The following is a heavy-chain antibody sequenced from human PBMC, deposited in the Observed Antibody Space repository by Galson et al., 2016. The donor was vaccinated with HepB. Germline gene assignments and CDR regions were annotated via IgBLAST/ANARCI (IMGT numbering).Heavy chain of an antibody. D-gene: IGHD5/OR15-5a*01. CDR3: ARHVSPIDGFDM. V-gene: IGHV4-39*01. Sequence: TLSLTCSVSYGSITTGNHYWDWIRQSPGKGLEWIGSVYYTGDSYYSPSLKSRVTISVDTSKNQFSLKLTSVTAADTAVYYCARHVSPIDGFDMWGLGTVVTVSS. J-gene: IGHJ3*02. CDR2: VYYTGDS. CDR1: YGSITTGNHY.